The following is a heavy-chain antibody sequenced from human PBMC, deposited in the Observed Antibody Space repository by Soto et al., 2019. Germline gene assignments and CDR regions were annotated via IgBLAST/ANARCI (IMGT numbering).Heavy chain of an antibody. CDR1: GFTVTIYA. CDR3: AREEWTDRRPYLYSGMDV. D-gene: IGHD3-3*01. V-gene: IGHV3-23*01. CDR2: INDDGDRT. Sequence: EVQLLESGGGLVQPGGSLKLSCAVSGFTVTIYAMCWVRQAPGKGLEWVSGINDDGDRTYYPDSVRGRFTISRDNSKNTLYLQMNSLGAEDTGVYYCAREEWTDRRPYLYSGMDVWGQGTTVTVSS. J-gene: IGHJ6*02.